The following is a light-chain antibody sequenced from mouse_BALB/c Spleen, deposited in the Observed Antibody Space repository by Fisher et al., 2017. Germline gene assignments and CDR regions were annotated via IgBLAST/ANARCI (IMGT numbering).Light chain of an antibody. CDR1: SSVSY. Sequence: IVLTQTPAIMSASPGEKVTMTCSASSSVSYMHWYQQKSGTSPKLWIYDTSKLASGVPGRFSGSGSGTSYSLTISSMEAEDAATYYCQQWSSNPFTFGSGTKLEIK. V-gene: IGKV4-59*01. CDR3: QQWSSNPFT. CDR2: DTS. J-gene: IGKJ4*01.